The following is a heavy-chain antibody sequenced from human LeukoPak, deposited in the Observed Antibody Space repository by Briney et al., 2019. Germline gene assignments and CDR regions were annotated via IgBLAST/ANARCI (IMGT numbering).Heavy chain of an antibody. CDR1: GFTFSSYS. J-gene: IGHJ4*02. Sequence: GGSLRLSCAASGFTFSSYSMNWVSQAPGKGLEWVSYISSSSSTIYYADSVKGRFTISRDNAKNSLYLQMNSLRAEDTAVYYCAREVGRWELLHFDYWGQGTLVTVFS. V-gene: IGHV3-48*01. D-gene: IGHD1-26*01. CDR3: AREVGRWELLHFDY. CDR2: ISSSSSTI.